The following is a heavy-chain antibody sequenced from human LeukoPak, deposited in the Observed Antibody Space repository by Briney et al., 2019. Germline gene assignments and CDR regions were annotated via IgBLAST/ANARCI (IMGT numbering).Heavy chain of an antibody. CDR2: IYYSGST. CDR3: ARAPYYDFWSGYYNIGAFDI. Sequence: SSETLSLTCTVSGGSISSYYWSWIRQPPGKGLEWIGYIYYSGSTNYNPSLKSRVTISVDTSKNQFSLKLSSVTAADTAVYYCARAPYYDFWSGYYNIGAFDIWGQGTMVTVSS. J-gene: IGHJ3*02. V-gene: IGHV4-59*01. D-gene: IGHD3-3*01. CDR1: GGSISSYY.